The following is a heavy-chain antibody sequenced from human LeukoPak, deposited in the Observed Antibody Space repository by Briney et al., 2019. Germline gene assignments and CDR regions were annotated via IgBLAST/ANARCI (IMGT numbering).Heavy chain of an antibody. CDR1: GYTFTSYG. V-gene: IGHV1-18*01. J-gene: IGHJ4*02. CDR3: ARALMVRGVINSYYFDY. Sequence: ASVKVSCKASGYTFTSYGISWVRQAPGQGLEWMGWISAYNGNTNYAQKFQGRVTITRNTSISTAYMELSSLRSEDTAVYYCARALMVRGVINSYYFDYWGQGTLVTVSS. D-gene: IGHD3-10*01. CDR2: ISAYNGNT.